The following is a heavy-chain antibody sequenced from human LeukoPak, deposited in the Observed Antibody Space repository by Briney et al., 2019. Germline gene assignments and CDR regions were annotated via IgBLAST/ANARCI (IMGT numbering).Heavy chain of an antibody. V-gene: IGHV3-48*03. D-gene: IGHD5-18*01. Sequence: GGSLRLSCAASGFTFSSYEMNWVRQAPGKGLEWVSYISSSGSTMYYADSVKGRFTISRDNAKNSLYLQMNSLRAEDTAVYYCARVSRYSYGYEHYYYGMDVWGKGTTVTVSS. CDR2: ISSSGSTM. CDR3: ARVSRYSYGYEHYYYGMDV. CDR1: GFTFSSYE. J-gene: IGHJ6*04.